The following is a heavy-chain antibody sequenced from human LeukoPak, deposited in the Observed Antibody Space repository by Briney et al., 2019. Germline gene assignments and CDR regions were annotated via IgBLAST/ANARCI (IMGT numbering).Heavy chain of an antibody. V-gene: IGHV3-48*03. Sequence: GGSLRLSCAASGFTFSSYEMNWVRQAPGKGLEWVSYISSSGSTIYYADSVKGRFTISRDNAKNSLYLQMNSLRAEDTAVYYCARDGSYYDSSGYIVTGFDYWGQGTLVTVSS. CDR3: ARDGSYYDSSGYIVTGFDY. J-gene: IGHJ4*02. CDR2: ISSSGSTI. CDR1: GFTFSSYE. D-gene: IGHD3-22*01.